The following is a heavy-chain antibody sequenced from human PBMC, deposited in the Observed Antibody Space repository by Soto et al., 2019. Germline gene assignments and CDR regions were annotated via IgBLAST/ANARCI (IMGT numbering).Heavy chain of an antibody. CDR3: ARPSTVTTTRGWFDP. Sequence: ASVKVSCKASGYTFTSYGMNWVRQAPGRGLEWMGWINPGNGNTKYSQKFQGRVIIERDTSASTAYMELSSLRSEDTAVYYCARPSTVTTTRGWFDPWGQGTLVTVSS. CDR2: INPGNGNT. D-gene: IGHD4-17*01. J-gene: IGHJ5*02. CDR1: GYTFTSYG. V-gene: IGHV1-3*01.